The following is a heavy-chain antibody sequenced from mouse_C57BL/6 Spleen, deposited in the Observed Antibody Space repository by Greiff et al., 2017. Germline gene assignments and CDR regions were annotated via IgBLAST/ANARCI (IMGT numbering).Heavy chain of an antibody. CDR3: ASAHYYGLYAMDY. CDR1: GFSLTSYG. Sequence: MQLQESGPGLVAPSQSLSITCTVSGFSLTSYGVHWVRQPPGKGLEWLVVIWSDGSTTYNSALKSRLSISKDNSKSQVFLKMNSLQTDDTAMYYCASAHYYGLYAMDYWGQGTSVTVSS. V-gene: IGHV2-6*03. CDR2: IWSDGST. J-gene: IGHJ4*01. D-gene: IGHD1-1*01.